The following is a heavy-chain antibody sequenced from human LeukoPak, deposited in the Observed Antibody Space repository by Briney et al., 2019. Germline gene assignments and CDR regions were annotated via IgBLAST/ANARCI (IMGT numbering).Heavy chain of an antibody. J-gene: IGHJ3*01. CDR3: VKDIQLST. D-gene: IGHD5-24*01. CDR1: GFNFITAA. CDR2: IGSSGGIT. V-gene: IGHV3-23*01. Sequence: PWGSLRLSYAASGFNFITAAMTWVRQAPGKGLEWVSLIGSSGGITYYADSVKGRFTISRDNFNHTLSLQMNSLRVEDTAIYYCVKDIQLSTWGLGTMVTACS.